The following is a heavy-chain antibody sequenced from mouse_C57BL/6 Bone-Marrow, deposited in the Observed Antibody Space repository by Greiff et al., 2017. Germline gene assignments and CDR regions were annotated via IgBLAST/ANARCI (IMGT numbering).Heavy chain of an antibody. D-gene: IGHD1-1*01. CDR1: GYTFTDYE. V-gene: IGHV1-15*01. Sequence: VQLQQSGAELVRPGASVTLSCKASGYTFTDYEMHWVKQTPVHGLEWIGAIDPETGGTAYNQKFKGKAILTADKSSSTAYMELRSLTSEDSAVYYGAGCYGSSYDGYFDVWGRGTTVTVSA. CDR2: IDPETGGT. CDR3: AGCYGSSYDGYFDV. J-gene: IGHJ1*03.